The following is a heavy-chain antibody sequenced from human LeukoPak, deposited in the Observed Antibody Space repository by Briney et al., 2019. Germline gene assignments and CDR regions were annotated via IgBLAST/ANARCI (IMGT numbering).Heavy chain of an antibody. CDR3: ARGHYYDSRSPWDY. Sequence: PSETLSLTCTVSGGSISSYYWSWIRQPPGKGLEWIGYIYYTGSTNYNPSLKSRVTISVDTSKNQFSLSLSSVTAADTAVYYCARGHYYDSRSPWDYWGQGTLVTVSS. J-gene: IGHJ4*02. V-gene: IGHV4-59*01. CDR2: IYYTGST. D-gene: IGHD3-22*01. CDR1: GGSISSYY.